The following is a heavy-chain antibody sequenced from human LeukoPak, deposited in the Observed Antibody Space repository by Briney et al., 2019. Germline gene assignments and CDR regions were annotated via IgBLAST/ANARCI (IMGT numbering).Heavy chain of an antibody. CDR3: AKDLTYYYGSGKSS. CDR1: GFTFNSYG. J-gene: IGHJ4*02. V-gene: IGHV3-30*02. Sequence: PGGSLRLSCAASGFTFNSYGMHWVRQAPGKGLEWVAFIRYDGSNKYYADSVKGRFTISRDNSKNTLYLQMNSLRAEDTAVYYCAKDLTYYYGSGKSSWGQEPWSPSP. CDR2: IRYDGSNK. D-gene: IGHD3-10*01.